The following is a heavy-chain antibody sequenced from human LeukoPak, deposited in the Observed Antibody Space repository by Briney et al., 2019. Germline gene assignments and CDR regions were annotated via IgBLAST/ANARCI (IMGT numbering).Heavy chain of an antibody. D-gene: IGHD6-13*01. V-gene: IGHV3-53*04. CDR2: IYSGGST. Sequence: GGSLRLSCAASGFTVISNYMTWVRQAPGRGLQWVSVIYSGGSTYYADSVKGRFTISRHSSQNTLYLQMNSLTPEDTAVYYCARDWPSEWQHLPDYDAVDIWGHGTMVTVSS. CDR3: ARDWPSEWQHLPDYDAVDI. CDR1: GFTVISNY. J-gene: IGHJ3*02.